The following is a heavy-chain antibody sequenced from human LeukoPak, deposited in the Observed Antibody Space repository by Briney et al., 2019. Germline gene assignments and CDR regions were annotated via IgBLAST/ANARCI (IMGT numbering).Heavy chain of an antibody. CDR3: AGQYYYDSSGYVR. CDR2: VYYSGST. V-gene: IGHV4-59*01. Sequence: PSETLSLTCTVSGGSISSYYWSWIRQPPGKGLEWIGYVYYSGSTNYNPPLKSRVTISVDTSKNQFSLKLSSVTAADTAVYYCAGQYYYDSSGYVRWGQGTLVTVSS. D-gene: IGHD3-22*01. CDR1: GGSISSYY. J-gene: IGHJ4*02.